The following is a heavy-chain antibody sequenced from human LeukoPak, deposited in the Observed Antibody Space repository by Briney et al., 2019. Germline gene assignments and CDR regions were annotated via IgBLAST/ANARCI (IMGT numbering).Heavy chain of an antibody. CDR1: GGSISSYY. Sequence: SETLSLTCTVSGGSISSYYWSWIPRPPGKGLEGIGYIYYSGSTNYNPSLKSRVTISVDTSKNQFSLKLSSVTDADTAVYYCASHPRIGGISFDPWGQGTLVTVSS. CDR3: ASHPRIGGISFDP. D-gene: IGHD1-20*01. J-gene: IGHJ5*02. V-gene: IGHV4-59*12. CDR2: IYYSGST.